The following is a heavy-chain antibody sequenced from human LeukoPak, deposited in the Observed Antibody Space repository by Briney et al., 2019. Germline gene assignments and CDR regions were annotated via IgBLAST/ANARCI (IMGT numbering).Heavy chain of an antibody. D-gene: IGHD3-10*01. CDR2: ISGSGGST. V-gene: IGHV3-23*01. CDR1: GFSFSNYA. CDR3: AKGSDLWFGET. Sequence: GSLRLSCAASGFSFSNYAMNWVRQAPGKGLEWVPVISGSGGSTFYADSVKGRFIISRDNSKSTLYLQMNSLRTEDTAVYYCAKGSDLWFGETWGQGVLVTVSS. J-gene: IGHJ4*02.